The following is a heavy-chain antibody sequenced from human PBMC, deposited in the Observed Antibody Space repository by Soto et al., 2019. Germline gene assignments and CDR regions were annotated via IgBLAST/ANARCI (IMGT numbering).Heavy chain of an antibody. V-gene: IGHV1-3*01. Sequence: ASVKVSCKASGYTFTSYAMHWVRQAPGQRLEWMGWINAGNGNTKYSQKFQGRVTITRDTSASTAYMELSSLRSEDTAVYYCARDIGYCRSTSCQNWFDTWGQGTLVTVSS. D-gene: IGHD2-2*01. CDR1: GYTFTSYA. CDR3: ARDIGYCRSTSCQNWFDT. CDR2: INAGNGNT. J-gene: IGHJ5*02.